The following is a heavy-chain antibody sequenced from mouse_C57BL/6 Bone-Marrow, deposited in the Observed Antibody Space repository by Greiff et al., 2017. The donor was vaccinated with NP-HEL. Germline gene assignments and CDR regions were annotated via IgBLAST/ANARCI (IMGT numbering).Heavy chain of an antibody. CDR1: GYTFTSYW. CDR2: IDPSDSET. J-gene: IGHJ1*03. D-gene: IGHD2-1*01. CDR3: ARFYYGNSYWYFDV. V-gene: IGHV1-52*01. Sequence: QVQLQQSGAELVRPGSSVKLSCKASGYTFTSYWMHWVKQRPIQGLEWIGNIDPSDSETHYNQKFKDKATLTVDKSSSTAYMQLSSLTSEDSAVYYCARFYYGNSYWYFDVWGTGTTVTVSS.